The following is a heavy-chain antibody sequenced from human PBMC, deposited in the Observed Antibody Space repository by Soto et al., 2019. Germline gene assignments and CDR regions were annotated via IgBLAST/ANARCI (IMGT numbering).Heavy chain of an antibody. V-gene: IGHV1-69*08. J-gene: IGHJ4*02. CDR1: GGTFSSYT. CDR2: IIPILGIA. Sequence: QVQLVQSGAEMKKPGSSVKVSCKASGGTFSSYTISWVRQAPGQGLKWMGRIIPILGIANYAQKFQGRVTITADKSTSTAYMELSSLRSEDTAVYYCARDRCSRGSCYGLYYFDYWGQGTLVTVSS. D-gene: IGHD2-15*01. CDR3: ARDRCSRGSCYGLYYFDY.